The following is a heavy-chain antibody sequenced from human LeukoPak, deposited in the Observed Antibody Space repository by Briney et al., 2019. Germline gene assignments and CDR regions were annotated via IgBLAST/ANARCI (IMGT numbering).Heavy chain of an antibody. V-gene: IGHV4-39*01. CDR3: ARRWKAGYFDAFDI. CDR2: IYYSGST. CDR1: GGSISSSSYY. Sequence: PSETLSLTCTVSGGSISSSSYYWGWIRQPPGKGLEWIGSIYYSGSTYYNPSLKSRVTISVDTSKNQFSLKLSSVTAADTAVYYYARRWKAGYFDAFDIWGQGTMVTVSS. D-gene: IGHD5-18*01. J-gene: IGHJ3*02.